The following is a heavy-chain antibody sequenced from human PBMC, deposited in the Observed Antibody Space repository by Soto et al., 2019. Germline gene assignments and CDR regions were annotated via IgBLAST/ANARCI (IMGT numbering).Heavy chain of an antibody. Sequence: GGSLRLSCAASGFTFSSYAMHWVRQAPGKGLEWVAVISYDGSNKYYADSVKGRFTISRDNSKNTLYLQMNSLRAEDTAVYYCATGGPSYDSSGYYFDYWGQGTLVTGSS. CDR3: ATGGPSYDSSGYYFDY. V-gene: IGHV3-30-3*01. D-gene: IGHD3-22*01. CDR2: ISYDGSNK. J-gene: IGHJ4*02. CDR1: GFTFSSYA.